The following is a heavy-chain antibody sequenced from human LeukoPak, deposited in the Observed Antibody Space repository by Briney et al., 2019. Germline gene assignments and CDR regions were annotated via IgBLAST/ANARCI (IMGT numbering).Heavy chain of an antibody. CDR3: ARGLGPPGKARWFDP. CDR1: GYIFTTYY. CDR2: INPSGGRT. Sequence: ASVKVSCKASGYIFTTYYMHWVRQAPGQGLEWMGIINPSGGRTTYAQEFQGRVTMTRDTSTSTVYMDLSSLRSEDTAVYYCARGLGPPGKARWFDPWGLGTLVTVSS. V-gene: IGHV1-46*01. J-gene: IGHJ5*02.